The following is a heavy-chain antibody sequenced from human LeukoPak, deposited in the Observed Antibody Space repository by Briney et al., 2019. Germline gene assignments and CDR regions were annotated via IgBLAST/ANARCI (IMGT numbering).Heavy chain of an antibody. CDR3: ARESDYYALGSPVFDP. V-gene: IGHV1-2*02. CDR2: INPNSGGT. D-gene: IGHD3-10*01. Sequence: ASVKVSCKASGYIFTDYYMHWVRQAPGQGLEWMGWINPNSGGTNYAQKFQGRATMTWDTSISTAYMELSRLRSDDTAVYYCARESDYYALGSPVFDPWGQGTLVTVSS. J-gene: IGHJ5*02. CDR1: GYIFTDYY.